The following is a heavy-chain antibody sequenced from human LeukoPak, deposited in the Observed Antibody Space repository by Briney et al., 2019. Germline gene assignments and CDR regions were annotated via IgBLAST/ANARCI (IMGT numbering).Heavy chain of an antibody. Sequence: ASVKVSCKASGYTFTGYYMHWVRQAPGQGLEWMGWINPNSGGTNYGQKFQGRVTMTRDTSISTAYMELSRLRSDDTAVYYCARDLGGESSGGDWGQGTLVTVSS. CDR1: GYTFTGYY. CDR2: INPNSGGT. V-gene: IGHV1-2*02. J-gene: IGHJ4*02. D-gene: IGHD6-19*01. CDR3: ARDLGGESSGGD.